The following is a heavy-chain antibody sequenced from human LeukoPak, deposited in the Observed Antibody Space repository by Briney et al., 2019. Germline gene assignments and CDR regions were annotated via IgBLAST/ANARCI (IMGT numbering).Heavy chain of an antibody. CDR3: ARRIAAAGTNWFDP. J-gene: IGHJ5*02. Sequence: GASVKVSCMASGYTFTSYGISWVRQAPGQGLEWMGWISAYNGNTNYAQKLQGRVTMTTDTSTSTAYMELRSLRSDDTAVYYCARRIAAAGTNWFDPWGQGTLVTVSS. V-gene: IGHV1-18*04. CDR1: GYTFTSYG. D-gene: IGHD6-13*01. CDR2: ISAYNGNT.